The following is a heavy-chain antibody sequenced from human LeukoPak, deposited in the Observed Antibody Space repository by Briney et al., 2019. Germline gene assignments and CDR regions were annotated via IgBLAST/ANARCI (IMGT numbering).Heavy chain of an antibody. D-gene: IGHD4-17*01. CDR2: INSDGSST. V-gene: IGHV3-74*01. CDR3: AKSYPDYGDYLWYFDY. CDR1: GFTFSSYW. Sequence: GGSLRLSCAASGFTFSSYWMHWVRQAPGKGLVWVSRINSDGSSTSYADSVKGRFTISRDNAKNTLYLQMNSLRAEDTAVYYCAKSYPDYGDYLWYFDYWGQGTLVTVPS. J-gene: IGHJ4*02.